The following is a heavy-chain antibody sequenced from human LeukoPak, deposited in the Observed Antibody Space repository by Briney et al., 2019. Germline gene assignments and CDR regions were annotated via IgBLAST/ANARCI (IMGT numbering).Heavy chain of an antibody. D-gene: IGHD3-16*01. Sequence: KASETLSLTCTVSGGSISSGSYYWSWIRQPPGKSLEWIGIIYYSGTTYYNPSLKSRVTISVDTSKNHFSLKLSSVTAADTAVYYCARRLWGYHYNFDYWGQGALVTVSS. CDR3: ARRLWGYHYNFDY. J-gene: IGHJ4*02. CDR1: GGSISSGSYY. V-gene: IGHV4-39*02. CDR2: IYYSGTT.